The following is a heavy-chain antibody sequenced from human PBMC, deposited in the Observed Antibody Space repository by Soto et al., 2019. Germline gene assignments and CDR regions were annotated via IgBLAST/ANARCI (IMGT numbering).Heavy chain of an antibody. D-gene: IGHD3-22*01. Sequence: QVQLVQSGAEVKKPGSSVKVSCKASGGTFSSYAISWVRQAPGQGLEWMGGIIPIFGTANYAQKFQGRVTITADESTSTDYMELRSLRSEDTAVYYCARVRYYYDSSGYAPGGWFDPWGQGTLVTVSS. CDR1: GGTFSSYA. J-gene: IGHJ5*02. CDR2: IIPIFGTA. V-gene: IGHV1-69*12. CDR3: ARVRYYYDSSGYAPGGWFDP.